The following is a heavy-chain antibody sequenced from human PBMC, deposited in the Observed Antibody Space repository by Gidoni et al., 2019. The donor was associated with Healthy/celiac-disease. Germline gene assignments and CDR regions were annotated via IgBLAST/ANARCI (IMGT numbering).Heavy chain of an antibody. D-gene: IGHD6-6*01. J-gene: IGHJ4*02. CDR1: VVSISSSSYY. V-gene: IGHV4-39*01. CDR3: ARQPQLVDPAYDY. Sequence: QLQLQESGPGLVKPSETLSLTCTVSVVSISSSSYYWGWIRQPPGKGLEWIGSIYYSGSTYYNPSRKSRVTISVDTSKNQFYLKLSSVTAADTAVYYCARQPQLVDPAYDYWGQGTLVTVSS. CDR2: IYYSGST.